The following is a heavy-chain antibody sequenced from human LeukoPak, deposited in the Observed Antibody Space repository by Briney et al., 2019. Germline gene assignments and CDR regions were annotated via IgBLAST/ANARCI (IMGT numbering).Heavy chain of an antibody. CDR2: ISYDGSNK. CDR1: GFTFSSYA. Sequence: GGSLRLSCAASGFTFSSYAMNWVRQAPGKGLEWVAVISYDGSNKYYADSVKGRFTISRDNSKNTLYLQMNSLRAEDTAVYYCARNGGTSYYYYYGMDVWGQGTTVTVSS. CDR3: ARNGGTSYYYYYGMDV. V-gene: IGHV3-30-3*01. J-gene: IGHJ6*02.